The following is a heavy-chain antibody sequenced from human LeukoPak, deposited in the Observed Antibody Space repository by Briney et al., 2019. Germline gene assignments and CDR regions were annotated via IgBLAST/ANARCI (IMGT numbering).Heavy chain of an antibody. V-gene: IGHV1-69*13. Sequence: ASVKVSCKASGGTFSSYAISWVRQAHGQGLEWMGGIIPIFGTANYAQKFQGRVTITADESTSTAYMELSSLRSEDTAVYYCAREGTPLSFDYWGQGTLVTVSS. CDR3: AREGTPLSFDY. D-gene: IGHD3-10*01. J-gene: IGHJ4*02. CDR1: GGTFSSYA. CDR2: IIPIFGTA.